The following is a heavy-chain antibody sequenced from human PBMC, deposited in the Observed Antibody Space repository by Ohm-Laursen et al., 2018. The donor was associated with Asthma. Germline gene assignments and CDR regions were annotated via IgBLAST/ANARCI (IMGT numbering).Heavy chain of an antibody. D-gene: IGHD3-16*01. J-gene: IGHJ5*02. CDR2: IYYGGST. CDR1: GGSIISSYYY. CDR3: ARHNWGDSGVLPRWFDP. V-gene: IGHV4-39*01. Sequence: SETLSLTCIVSGGSIISSYYYWGWIRQPPGKGLEWIGSIYYGGSTYYNPSLKSRVTMSVETSKNQFSLQLYSVTAADTAVYFCARHNWGDSGVLPRWFDPWGQGTLVTVSS.